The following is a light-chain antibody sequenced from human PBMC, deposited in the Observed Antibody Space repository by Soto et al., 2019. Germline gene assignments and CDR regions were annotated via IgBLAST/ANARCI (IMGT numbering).Light chain of an antibody. CDR3: QQYNNWPRT. CDR2: GAS. CDR1: QSVSSN. J-gene: IGKJ1*01. V-gene: IGKV3-15*01. Sequence: EIVITQSPATLFVSPGERATLSCRASQSVSSNLAWYQQKPGQAPRLLIYGASTRATGMPARFSGSGSGTEFTLTISSXQSEDFAIYYCQQYNNWPRTFGQGTKVDIK.